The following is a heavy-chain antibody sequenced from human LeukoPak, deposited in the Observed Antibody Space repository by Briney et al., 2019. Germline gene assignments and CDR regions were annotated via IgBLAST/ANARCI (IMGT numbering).Heavy chain of an antibody. J-gene: IGHJ4*02. D-gene: IGHD5-12*01. CDR3: AREAGGSHLAFDY. CDR2: IYYSGST. Sequence: SETLSLTCTVSGGSISSSSYYWGWIRQPPGKGLEWIGSIYYSGSTYYNPSLKSRVTMSVDTSKNQFSLKLNSVTAADTAIYYCAREAGGSHLAFDYWGQGTLVTVSS. V-gene: IGHV4-39*07. CDR1: GGSISSSSYY.